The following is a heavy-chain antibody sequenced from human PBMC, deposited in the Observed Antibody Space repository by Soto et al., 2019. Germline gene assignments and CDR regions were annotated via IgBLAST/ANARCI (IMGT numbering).Heavy chain of an antibody. D-gene: IGHD3-10*01. Sequence: SETLSLTCTVSGGSISSSSYYWGWIRQPPGKGLEWIGSIYYSGSTYYNPSLKSRVTISVDTSKNQFSLKLSSVTAADTAVYYCARRITMVRGVIPHFLDNWFDPWGQGTLVTVSS. CDR1: GGSISSSSYY. CDR2: IYYSGST. CDR3: ARRITMVRGVIPHFLDNWFDP. J-gene: IGHJ5*02. V-gene: IGHV4-39*01.